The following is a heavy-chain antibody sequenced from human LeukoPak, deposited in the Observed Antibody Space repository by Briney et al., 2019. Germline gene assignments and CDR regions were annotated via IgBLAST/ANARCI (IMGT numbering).Heavy chain of an antibody. CDR1: GFTFSNAW. J-gene: IGHJ4*02. CDR3: TTGVIGVYYFDY. CDR2: IKSETDGGTT. Sequence: PGGSLRLSCAASGFTFSNAWMSWVRQAPGKGLEWVGRIKSETDGGTTDYAAPVKGRFTISRDDSKNTLYLQMNSLKTEDTAVYYCTTGVIGVYYFDYWGQGTLVTVSS. V-gene: IGHV3-15*01. D-gene: IGHD3-10*01.